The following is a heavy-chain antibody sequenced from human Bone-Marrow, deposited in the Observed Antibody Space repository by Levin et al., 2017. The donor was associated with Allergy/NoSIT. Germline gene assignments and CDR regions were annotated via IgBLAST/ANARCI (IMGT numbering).Heavy chain of an antibody. V-gene: IGHV4-59*01. Sequence: HSQTLSLTCTVSGGSISTNYWSWIRQPPGKGLEWIGYLYNSGNTNYNLSLKSRVTISVDTPKNQFSLRLSSVTAADTAMYYCARVYCSSTSCYALDDWGQGTLVTVSS. J-gene: IGHJ4*02. CDR3: ARVYCSSTSCYALDD. CDR2: LYNSGNT. D-gene: IGHD2-2*01. CDR1: GGSISTNY.